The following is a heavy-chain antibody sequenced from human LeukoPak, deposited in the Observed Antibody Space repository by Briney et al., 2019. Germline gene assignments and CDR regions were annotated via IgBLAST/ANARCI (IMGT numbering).Heavy chain of an antibody. D-gene: IGHD5-24*01. J-gene: IGHJ4*02. CDR2: INSDGSSS. CDR1: GFTFSIYW. CDR3: ARGQMIDY. V-gene: IGHV3-74*01. Sequence: AGGSLRLSCAASGFTFSIYWMNWVRQAPGKGLVWVSHINSDGSSSNYADSVKGRFTISRDNAKNTLYMQMNSLRAEDTAVYFCARGQMIDYWGRGTLVTVSS.